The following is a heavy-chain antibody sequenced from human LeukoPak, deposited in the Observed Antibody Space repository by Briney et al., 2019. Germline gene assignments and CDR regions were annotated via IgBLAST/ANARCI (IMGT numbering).Heavy chain of an antibody. CDR1: GGSISSSN. J-gene: IGHJ4*02. V-gene: IGHV3-23*01. Sequence: GTLSLTCAVSGGSISSSNWWSWVRQPPGKGLEWVSAISGSGGSTYYADSVKGRFTISRDNSKNTLYLQMNSLRAEDTAVYYCAKVFRRIWGVTDTRLQDGINWGQGTLVTVSS. CDR3: AKVFRRIWGVTDTRLQDGIN. CDR2: ISGSGGST. D-gene: IGHD3-16*01.